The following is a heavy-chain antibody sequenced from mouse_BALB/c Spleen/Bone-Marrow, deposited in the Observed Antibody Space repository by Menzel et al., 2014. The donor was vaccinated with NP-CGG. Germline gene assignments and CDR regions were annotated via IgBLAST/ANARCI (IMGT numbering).Heavy chain of an antibody. CDR2: IHPNSDNT. V-gene: IGHV1S130*01. CDR3: ARHHRYAYYFDY. CDR1: GYTFTSSW. Sequence: QVQLQQSGSVLVRPGASVKLSCKASGYTFTSSWMHWAKQRPGQGLEWIGEIHPNSDNTNYNEKFKGKATLTADTSSSTTYVDLSSLTSEDSAVHYCARHHRYAYYFDYWGQGTTLTVSS. J-gene: IGHJ2*01. D-gene: IGHD2-14*01.